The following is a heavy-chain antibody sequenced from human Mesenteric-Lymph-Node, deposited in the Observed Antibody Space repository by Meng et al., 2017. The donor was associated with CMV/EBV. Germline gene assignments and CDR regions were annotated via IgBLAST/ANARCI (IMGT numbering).Heavy chain of an antibody. D-gene: IGHD5-18*01. V-gene: IGHV1-46*01. CDR2: ITPSGRST. Sequence: CKASGYTFTGYYMHWVRQAPGQGLEWMGIITPSGRSTSYAQKFQGRVTMTRDTSTSTDYMELSSLRSEDTAVYYCAREGAGSRCFDYWGQGTLVTVSS. J-gene: IGHJ4*02. CDR1: GYTFTGYY. CDR3: AREGAGSRCFDY.